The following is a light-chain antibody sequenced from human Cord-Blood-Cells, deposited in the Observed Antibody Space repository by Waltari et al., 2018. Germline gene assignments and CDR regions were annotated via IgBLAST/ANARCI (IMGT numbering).Light chain of an antibody. CDR3: QSYDSSLSGSVV. Sequence: QSVLTQPPSVSGAPGQRVTISCTGSSSNIGAGYDVHWYQQHPGTAPKLRIYGNSSRTSGGPVRVSVPKSGTSASLAITVLQAEDGADYYCQSYDSSLSGSVVFGGGTTLTVL. J-gene: IGLJ2*01. V-gene: IGLV1-40*01. CDR2: GNS. CDR1: SSNIGAGYD.